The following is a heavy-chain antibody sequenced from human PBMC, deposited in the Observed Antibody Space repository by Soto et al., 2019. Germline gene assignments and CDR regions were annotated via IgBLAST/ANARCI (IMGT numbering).Heavy chain of an antibody. CDR2: IWSDGNTK. CDR1: GFTFSSYG. Sequence: QVQLVESGGGVVQPGRSLRLSCAASGFTFSSYGMHWVRQAPGKGLEWVAVIWSDGNTKYYANAEKGRFTISRDNSKNTLSLQMNSLRAEDTAVYDCAKGSIWLENYWGQGTLVTVSS. D-gene: IGHD2-21*01. J-gene: IGHJ4*02. V-gene: IGHV3-33*06. CDR3: AKGSIWLENY.